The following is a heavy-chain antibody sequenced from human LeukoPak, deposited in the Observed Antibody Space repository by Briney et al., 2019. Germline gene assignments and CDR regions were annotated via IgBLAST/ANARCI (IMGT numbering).Heavy chain of an antibody. CDR3: AKGSRLGYSSGRFDY. D-gene: IGHD6-19*01. Sequence: PGESLRLSCAVSGFTFNTYAMTWVRQAPGKGLEWVSAIRDSGDSTYYADSVKGRFTISRDNAKNSLYLQMNSLRAEDTALYYCAKGSRLGYSSGRFDYWGQGTLVTVSS. J-gene: IGHJ4*02. CDR2: IRDSGDST. V-gene: IGHV3-23*01. CDR1: GFTFNTYA.